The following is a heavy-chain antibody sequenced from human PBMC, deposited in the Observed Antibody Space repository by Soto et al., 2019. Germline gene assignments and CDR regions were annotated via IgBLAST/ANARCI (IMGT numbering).Heavy chain of an antibody. CDR2: ISTTGVT. Sequence: QVQLQESGPGLVKPSETLSLICTVSGGSLGDHYWTWIRQPPGKGLEWLGYISTTGVTNYNSSLKSRLTMSIDASKNKFSLNLNSVTAADTAIYFCARHGGDVVVVRDWGQGTQVTVSS. J-gene: IGHJ4*02. V-gene: IGHV4-4*08. CDR3: ARHGGDVVVVRD. D-gene: IGHD2-21*01. CDR1: GGSLGDHY.